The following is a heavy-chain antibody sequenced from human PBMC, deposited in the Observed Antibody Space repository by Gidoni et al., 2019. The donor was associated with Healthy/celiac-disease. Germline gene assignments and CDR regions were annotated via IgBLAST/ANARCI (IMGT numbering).Heavy chain of an antibody. D-gene: IGHD2-15*01. CDR1: GFTFSSYA. Sequence: EVQLLESGGGLVQPGGSLRLSCAASGFTFSSYAMSWVRQAPGKGLEWVSAISGSGGSTYYADSVKGRFTISRDNSKNTLYLQMNSLRAEDTAVYYCAKSLYCSGGSCEWFDPWGQGTLVTVSS. CDR2: ISGSGGST. J-gene: IGHJ5*02. V-gene: IGHV3-23*01. CDR3: AKSLYCSGGSCEWFDP.